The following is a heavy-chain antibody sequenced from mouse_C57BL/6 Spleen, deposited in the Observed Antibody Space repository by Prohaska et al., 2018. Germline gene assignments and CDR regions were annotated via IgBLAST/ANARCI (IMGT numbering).Heavy chain of an antibody. J-gene: IGHJ4*01. V-gene: IGHV1-18*01. CDR2: INPNNGGS. D-gene: IGHD4-1*01. Sequence: HGKSLEWIGDINPNNGGSIYNQKFKGKATLTVDKSSSTAYMELRSLTYEDSAVYYCARSLANWDVDYYAMDYWGQGTSVTVSS. CDR3: ARSLANWDVDYYAMDY.